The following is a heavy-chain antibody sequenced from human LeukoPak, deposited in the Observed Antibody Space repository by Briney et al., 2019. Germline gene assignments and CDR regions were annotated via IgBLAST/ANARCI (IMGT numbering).Heavy chain of an antibody. V-gene: IGHV3-7*01. CDR3: ARGWRSMVRGKRTNWFDP. D-gene: IGHD3-10*01. CDR2: IKPDGSEK. J-gene: IGHJ5*02. Sequence: TGGSLRLSCAASGFTFSSYWMSWVRQAPGKGLEWVANIKPDGSEKYYVDSVKGRFTISRDNAKNSLYLQMSSLRAEDTAVYYCARGWRSMVRGKRTNWFDPWGQGTLVTVSS. CDR1: GFTFSSYW.